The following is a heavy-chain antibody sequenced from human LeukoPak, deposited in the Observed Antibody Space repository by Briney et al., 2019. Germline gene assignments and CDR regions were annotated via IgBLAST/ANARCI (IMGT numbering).Heavy chain of an antibody. V-gene: IGHV3-9*01. CDR3: AKDGSTSIYFYYMAV. CDR1: GFKFDDYG. D-gene: IGHD2-2*01. J-gene: IGHJ6*03. Sequence: GGSLRLSCAASGFKFDDYGMHWVRQAPGKGLEWASGINWNSGTTAYADSVKGRFTISRDNAKNSLYLQMNSLRVEDTALYYCAKDGSTSIYFYYMAVWGKGTTVTVSS. CDR2: INWNSGTT.